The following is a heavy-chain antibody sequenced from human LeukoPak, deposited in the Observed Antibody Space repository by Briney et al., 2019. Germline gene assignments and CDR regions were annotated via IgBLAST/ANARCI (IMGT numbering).Heavy chain of an antibody. CDR2: INHSGST. Sequence: PSETLSLTCTVSGGSISSYYWSWIRQPPGKGLEWIGEINHSGSTNYNPSLKSRVTISVDTSKNQFSLKLSSVTAADTAVYYCARRGSERVLFRVVPAAALPMDFQHWGQGTLVTVSS. V-gene: IGHV4-34*01. CDR1: GGSISSYY. J-gene: IGHJ1*01. CDR3: ARRGSERVLFRVVPAAALPMDFQH. D-gene: IGHD2-2*01.